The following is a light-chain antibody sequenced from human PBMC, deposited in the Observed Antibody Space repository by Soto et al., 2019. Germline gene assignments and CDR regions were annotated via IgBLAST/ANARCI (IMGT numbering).Light chain of an antibody. V-gene: IGKV3-20*01. J-gene: IGKJ1*01. Sequence: EIVLTQSPGTLSLSPGERVTLSCRASQSVGTSWLAWYQQKPGQPPRLLIYTTSSRATGIPDRFSGSGSETDFALTISILEPEDSAVYYCQQYASSQWTFGQGTKVEIK. CDR1: QSVGTSW. CDR2: TTS. CDR3: QQYASSQWT.